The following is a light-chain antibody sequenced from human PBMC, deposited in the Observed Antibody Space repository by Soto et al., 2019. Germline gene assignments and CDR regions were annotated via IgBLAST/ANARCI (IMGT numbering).Light chain of an antibody. J-gene: IGKJ5*01. Sequence: DIQMTQSPSSLSASVGDRVTIACRASQSINACLIWFQQKPGKAPKLLIYAASSLHSGVPSRFSGSGSGTDFTLTISSLQPEDFATYYCQHSYTFPVTFGQGTRLE. V-gene: IGKV1-39*01. CDR3: QHSYTFPVT. CDR1: QSINAC. CDR2: AAS.